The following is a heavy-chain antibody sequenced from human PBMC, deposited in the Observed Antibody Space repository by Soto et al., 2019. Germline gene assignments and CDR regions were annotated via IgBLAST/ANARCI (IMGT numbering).Heavy chain of an antibody. CDR3: ARQIYDSYTCPNFQSSFDS. CDR1: GYSFAGHW. Sequence: GESLKISCKGSGYSFAGHWITWVRQKPGKGLEWMGRIDPSDSQTYYSPSFRGHVTISVTKSITTVFLQWSSLRASDTAMYYCARQIYDSYTCPNFQSSFDSWGQGTPVTVSS. CDR2: IDPSDSQT. D-gene: IGHD3-16*01. V-gene: IGHV5-10-1*01. J-gene: IGHJ4*02.